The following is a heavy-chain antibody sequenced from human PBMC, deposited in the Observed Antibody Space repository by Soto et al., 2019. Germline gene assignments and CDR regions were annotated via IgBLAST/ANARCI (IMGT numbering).Heavy chain of an antibody. J-gene: IGHJ4*02. V-gene: IGHV4-39*01. CDR1: GESISSSSYY. CDR2: IYYSGRT. D-gene: IGHD2-21*02. CDR3: ARQRTTVVTQAYFDH. Sequence: SETLSLTCIVSGESISSSSYYWGWIRQPPGKGLEGIGSIYYSGRTYYNPSFKSRVTISIDTSKNQFSLKLTSVTATDTALYYCARQRTTVVTQAYFDHWGQGALVTVSS.